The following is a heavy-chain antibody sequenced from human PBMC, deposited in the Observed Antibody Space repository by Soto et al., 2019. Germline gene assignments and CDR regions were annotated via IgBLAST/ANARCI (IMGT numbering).Heavy chain of an antibody. V-gene: IGHV4-4*02. CDR3: ARAIFRRRLKSLGYYYYYGMDV. Sequence: KPSETLSLTCAVSGGSISSSNWWSWVRQPPGKGLEWIGEIYHSGSTNYNPSLKSRVTISVDKSKNQFSLKLSSVTAAGTAVYYCARAIFRRRLKSLGYYYYYGMDVWGQGTTVTVSS. D-gene: IGHD2-21*01. CDR2: IYHSGST. CDR1: GGSISSSNW. J-gene: IGHJ6*02.